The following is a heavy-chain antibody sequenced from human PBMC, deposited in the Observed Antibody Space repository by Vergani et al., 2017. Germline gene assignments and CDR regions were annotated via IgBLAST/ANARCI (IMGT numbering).Heavy chain of an antibody. CDR3: ARDALNYLTGTTYYFDY. D-gene: IGHD1-7*01. CDR2: MNPNSGNT. Sequence: QVQLVQSGAEVKKPGASVKVSCKASGYTFTSYDINWVRQATGQGLEWMGWMNPNSGNTGYAQKFQGRVTMTRNTSISTAYMELSSLRSDDTAVYYCARDALNYLTGTTYYFDYWGRGTLVTVSS. CDR1: GYTFTSYD. J-gene: IGHJ4*02. V-gene: IGHV1-8*01.